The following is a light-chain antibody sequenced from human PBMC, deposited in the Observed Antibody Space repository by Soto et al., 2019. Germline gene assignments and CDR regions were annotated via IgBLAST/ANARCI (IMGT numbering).Light chain of an antibody. Sequence: IQFTHSPSSLSASVVDSVTITFLASQGITSYLAWYQQKPGKAPNLLIYGASTLQSGVPSRFSGSGFGTDFTLTISSLQPEDFATYYCQKADTFPITFGQGTRLEIK. CDR3: QKADTFPIT. CDR1: QGITSY. CDR2: GAS. J-gene: IGKJ5*01. V-gene: IGKV1-9*01.